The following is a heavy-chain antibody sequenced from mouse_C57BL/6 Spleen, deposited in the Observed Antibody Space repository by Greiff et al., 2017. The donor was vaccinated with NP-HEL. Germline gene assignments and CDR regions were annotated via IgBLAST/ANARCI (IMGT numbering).Heavy chain of an antibody. J-gene: IGHJ3*01. CDR2: ISYDGSN. V-gene: IGHV3-6*01. Sequence: ESGPGLVKPSQSLSLTCSVTGYSITSGYYWNWIRQFPGNKLEWMGYISYDGSNNYNPSLKNRISITRDTSKNQFFLKLNSVTTEDTATYYCARDLGGNWFAYWGQGTLVTVSA. D-gene: IGHD1-1*02. CDR3: ARDLGGNWFAY. CDR1: GYSITSGYY.